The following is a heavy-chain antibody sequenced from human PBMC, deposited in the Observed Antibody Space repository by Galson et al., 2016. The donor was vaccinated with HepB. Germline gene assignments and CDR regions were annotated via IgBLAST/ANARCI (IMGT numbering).Heavy chain of an antibody. D-gene: IGHD3-3*01. CDR3: ARDSLGHLAPLPGHYDFWSGDIDY. CDR2: IWYDGSNK. V-gene: IGHV3-33*01. CDR1: GFTFSSYG. Sequence: SLRLSCAASGFTFSSYGMHWVRQAPGKGLEWVAVIWYDGSNKYYADSVKGRFTISRDNSKNTLYLQMNSLRAEDTAVYYCARDSLGHLAPLPGHYDFWSGDIDYWGQGTLVTVSS. J-gene: IGHJ4*02.